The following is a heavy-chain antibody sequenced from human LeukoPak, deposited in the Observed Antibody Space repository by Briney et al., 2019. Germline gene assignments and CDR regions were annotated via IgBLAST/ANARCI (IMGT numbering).Heavy chain of an antibody. CDR2: ISSSSSYI. V-gene: IGHV3-21*01. J-gene: IGHJ4*02. D-gene: IGHD3-9*01. CDR1: GFTFSTYS. Sequence: PGGSLRLSCAASGFTFSTYSMNWVRQAPGKGLEWVSSISSSSSYIFYADSLKGRFTISRDNAKSLLFLQMNSLRAEDTAVYYCASDVHPLTDYWGQGTLVTVSS. CDR3: ASDVHPLTDY.